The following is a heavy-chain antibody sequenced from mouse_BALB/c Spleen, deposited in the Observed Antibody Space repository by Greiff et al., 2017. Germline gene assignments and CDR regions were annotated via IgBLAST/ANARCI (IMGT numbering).Heavy chain of an antibody. CDR1: GFTFSSYA. V-gene: IGHV5-9-3*01. J-gene: IGHJ4*01. D-gene: IGHD2-4*01. CDR2: ISSGGSYT. CDR3: ARHGDYDGYYYAMDY. Sequence: EVQLVESGGGLVKPGGSLKLSCAASGFTFSSYAMSWVRQTPEKRLEWVATISSGGSYTYYPDSVKGRFTISRDNAKNTLYLQMSSLRSEDTAMYYCARHGDYDGYYYAMDYWGQGTSVTVSS.